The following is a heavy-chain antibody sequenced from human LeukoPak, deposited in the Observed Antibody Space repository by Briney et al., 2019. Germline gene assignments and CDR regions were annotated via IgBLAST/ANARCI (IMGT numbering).Heavy chain of an antibody. V-gene: IGHV3-30*03. CDR2: VSSDGSIK. D-gene: IGHD6-13*01. CDR1: GFTFSSYG. J-gene: IGHJ4*02. Sequence: GGSLRLSCAASGFTFSSYGIHWVRQAPGTGLEWVAVVSSDGSIKYYADSGKGRFTISRDTSQNTVYLQMNSLGTEDTAFYYCARGYSSSWLGYFDYWGQGTLVTVSS. CDR3: ARGYSSSWLGYFDY.